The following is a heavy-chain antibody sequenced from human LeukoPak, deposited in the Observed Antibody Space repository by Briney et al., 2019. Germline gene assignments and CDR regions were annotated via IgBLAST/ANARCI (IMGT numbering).Heavy chain of an antibody. CDR2: VYISGNT. V-gene: IGHV4-61*02. J-gene: IGHJ4*02. Sequence: KPSETLSLTCTVSGGSISSASYGWSWIRQSAGKGLEWIGRVYISGNTDYNPSLESRVTISVDTSRNQFSLKLSSVTAADTAVYYCARRPDLFPYSSSWYFDYWGQGTLVTVSS. CDR1: GGSISSASYG. D-gene: IGHD6-13*01. CDR3: ARRPDLFPYSSSWYFDY.